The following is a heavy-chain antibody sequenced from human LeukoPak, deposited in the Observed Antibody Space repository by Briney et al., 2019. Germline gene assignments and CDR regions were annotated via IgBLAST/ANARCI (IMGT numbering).Heavy chain of an antibody. CDR3: ARDIAAAGTPYYFDY. CDR1: GFTFSSYS. D-gene: IGHD6-13*01. V-gene: IGHV3-21*01. CDR2: ISSSSSYI. J-gene: IGHJ4*02. Sequence: GGSLRLSCAASGFTFSSYSMNWVRQAPGEGLEWVSSISSSSSYIYYADSVKGRFTISRDNAKNSLYLQMNSLRAEDTAVYYCARDIAAAGTPYYFDYWGQGTLVTVSS.